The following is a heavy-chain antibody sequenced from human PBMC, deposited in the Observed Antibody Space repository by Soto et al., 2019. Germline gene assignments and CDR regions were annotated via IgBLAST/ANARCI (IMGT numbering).Heavy chain of an antibody. D-gene: IGHD2-2*01. J-gene: IGHJ6*02. CDR2: VSSSSNYI. V-gene: IGHV3-21*01. CDR1: GFTFSSYS. CDR3: ASDSFGNRYGSGTSCYYYGMDV. Sequence: ESVGGLVKPGGSLRLSCAASGFTFSSYSMNWVRQAPGKGLAWVSSVSSSSNYIYYADSVKVRFTISRDNAKSSLYLQMNSLRAEDTAVYYCASDSFGNRYGSGTSCYYYGMDVWGQGTTVTVSS.